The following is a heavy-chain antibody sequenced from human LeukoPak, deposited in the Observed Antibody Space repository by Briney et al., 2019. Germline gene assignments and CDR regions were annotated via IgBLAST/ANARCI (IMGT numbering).Heavy chain of an antibody. CDR2: IYYSGST. CDR1: GGSISGYY. Sequence: PSETLSLTCTVSGGSISGYYWSWIRQPPGKGLEWIGYIYYSGSTNYNPSLKSRVTISVDTSKNQFSLKLSSVTAADTAVYYCARAGGSYYGAFDIWGQGTMVTVSS. CDR3: ARAGGSYYGAFDI. D-gene: IGHD1-26*01. J-gene: IGHJ3*02. V-gene: IGHV4-59*01.